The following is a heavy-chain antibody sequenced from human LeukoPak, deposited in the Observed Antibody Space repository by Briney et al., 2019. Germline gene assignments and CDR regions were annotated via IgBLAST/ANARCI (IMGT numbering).Heavy chain of an antibody. CDR1: GFTFSSYA. CDR3: AKAMHSRYYYDSSGHRRVYGMDV. D-gene: IGHD3-22*01. Sequence: GGSLRLSCAASGFTFSSYAMSWVRQAPGKGLEWVSAISGSGGSTYYADSVKGRFTISRDNSKNTLYLQMNSLRAEDTAVYCCAKAMHSRYYYDSSGHRRVYGMDVWGQGTTVTVSS. J-gene: IGHJ6*02. V-gene: IGHV3-23*01. CDR2: ISGSGGST.